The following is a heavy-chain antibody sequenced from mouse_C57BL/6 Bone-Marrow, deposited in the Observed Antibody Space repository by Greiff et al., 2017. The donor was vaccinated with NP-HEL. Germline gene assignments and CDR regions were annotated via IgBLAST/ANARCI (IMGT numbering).Heavy chain of an antibody. CDR3: ARSTSYYYGSSNYAMDY. V-gene: IGHV1-26*01. CDR2: INPNNGGT. D-gene: IGHD1-1*01. Sequence: VQLQQSGPELVKPGASVKISCKASGYTFTDYYMNWVKQSHGKSLEWIGDINPNNGGTSYNQKFKGKATLTVDKSYSTAYMELRSLTSEDSAVYYCARSTSYYYGSSNYAMDYWGQGTSVTVSS. J-gene: IGHJ4*01. CDR1: GYTFTDYY.